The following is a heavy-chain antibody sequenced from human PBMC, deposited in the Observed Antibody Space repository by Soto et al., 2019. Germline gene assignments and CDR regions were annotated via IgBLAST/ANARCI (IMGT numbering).Heavy chain of an antibody. CDR2: MNPGSGDT. CDR1: GYSFTNND. J-gene: IGHJ5*02. V-gene: IGHV1-8*01. D-gene: IGHD3-16*01. CDR3: ARMATFGSLNWFDP. Sequence: GASVKVSCKASGYSFTNNDVSWVRPATGQGLEWMGWMNPGSGDTGYAQKFQGRVTMTRDISIATAYLELSSLRSDDTAIYYCARMATFGSLNWFDPWGQGTLVTVSS.